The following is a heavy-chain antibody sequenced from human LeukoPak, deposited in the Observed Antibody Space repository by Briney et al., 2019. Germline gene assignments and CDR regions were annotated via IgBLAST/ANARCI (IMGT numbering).Heavy chain of an antibody. J-gene: IGHJ5*02. CDR3: TRPQSSITIFGVVIAYNWFDP. CDR1: GFTFGDYA. D-gene: IGHD3-3*01. Sequence: PGGSLRLSCTASGFTFGDYAMSWVRQAPGKGLEWVGFIRSKAYGGTTEYAASVKGRFTISRDDSKSIAYLQMNSLKTEDTAVYYCTRPQSSITIFGVVIAYNWFDPWGQGTLVTASS. V-gene: IGHV3-49*04. CDR2: IRSKAYGGTT.